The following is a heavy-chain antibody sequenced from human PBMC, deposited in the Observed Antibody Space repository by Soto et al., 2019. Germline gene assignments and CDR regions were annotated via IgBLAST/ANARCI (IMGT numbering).Heavy chain of an antibody. CDR2: ISYDGSNK. Sequence: PGGSLRLSCAASGFTFSSYGMHWVRQAPGKGLEWVAVISYDGSNKYYADSVKGRFTISRDNSKNTLYLQMNSLRAEDTAVYYCAKDRSSSGFDPWGQGTLVTSPQ. CDR3: AKDRSSSGFDP. J-gene: IGHJ5*02. CDR1: GFTFSSYG. D-gene: IGHD6-6*01. V-gene: IGHV3-30*18.